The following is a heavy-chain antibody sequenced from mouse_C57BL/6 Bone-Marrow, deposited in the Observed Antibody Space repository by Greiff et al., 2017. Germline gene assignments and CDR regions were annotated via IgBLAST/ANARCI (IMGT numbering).Heavy chain of an antibody. J-gene: IGHJ2*01. CDR2: IDPENGDT. V-gene: IGHV14-4*01. CDR1: GFNIKDDY. D-gene: IGHD1-1*01. CDR3: TTRYYGSFYYFDY. Sequence: VQLKQSGAELVRPGASVKLSCTASGFNIKDDYMHWVKQRPEQGLEWIGWIDPENGDTEYASKFQGKATITADTSSNTAYLQLSSLTSEDTAVYYCTTRYYGSFYYFDYWGQGTTLTVSS.